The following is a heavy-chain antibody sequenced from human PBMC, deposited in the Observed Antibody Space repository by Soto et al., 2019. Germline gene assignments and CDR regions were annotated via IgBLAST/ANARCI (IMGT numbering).Heavy chain of an antibody. D-gene: IGHD2-2*01. CDR1: GYTFTSYD. CDR2: MNPNSGNT. V-gene: IGHV1-8*01. Sequence: ASVKVSCKASGYTFTSYDINWVRQATGQGLEWMGWMNPNSGNTGYAQKFQGRVTMTRNTSISTAYVELSSLRSEDTAVYYCARGTPYQPYANWFDPWGQGTLVTVSS. J-gene: IGHJ5*02. CDR3: ARGTPYQPYANWFDP.